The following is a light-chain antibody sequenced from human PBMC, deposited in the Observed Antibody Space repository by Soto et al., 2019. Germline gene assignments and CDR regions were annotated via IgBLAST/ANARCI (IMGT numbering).Light chain of an antibody. J-gene: IGKJ3*01. CDR3: QQYSAWPLT. Sequence: IVLTQSPGTLSVSPGERVTLSCRASQTLSNKLAWYQQKPGQAPRLLIYGGFTRATGIPARFSGSGSGTDFTLTINRLESEDFAVYYCQQYSAWPLTFGPGTKLDLK. CDR1: QTLSNK. CDR2: GGF. V-gene: IGKV3-15*01.